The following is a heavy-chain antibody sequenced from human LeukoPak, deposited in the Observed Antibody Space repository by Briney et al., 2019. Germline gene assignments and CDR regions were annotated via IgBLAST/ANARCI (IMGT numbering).Heavy chain of an antibody. J-gene: IGHJ6*03. CDR3: AKDRYGDYEAPFHYYMDA. V-gene: IGHV1-2*02. Sequence: ASVKVSCKASGYTFSGFYIHWVRQAPGQRLEWMGWINPNSGVTNYAQKLQGRVTITRDTSIDTAYMQLSRLRSDDTAVYHCAKDRYGDYEAPFHYYMDAWGRGTTVTVSS. CDR2: INPNSGVT. CDR1: GYTFSGFY. D-gene: IGHD5-12*01.